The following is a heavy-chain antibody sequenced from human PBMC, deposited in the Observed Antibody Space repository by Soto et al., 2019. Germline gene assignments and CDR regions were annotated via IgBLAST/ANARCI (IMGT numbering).Heavy chain of an antibody. J-gene: IGHJ4*02. D-gene: IGHD3-22*01. CDR2: ISYDGSNK. Sequence: PGGSLRLSCAASGFTFSSYGMHWVRQAPGKGLEWVAVISYDGSNKYYADSVKGRFTISRDNSKNTLYLQMNSLRAEDTAVYYCAKEKYYYDSSGYKDYWGQGTLVTVSS. CDR1: GFTFSSYG. CDR3: AKEKYYYDSSGYKDY. V-gene: IGHV3-30*18.